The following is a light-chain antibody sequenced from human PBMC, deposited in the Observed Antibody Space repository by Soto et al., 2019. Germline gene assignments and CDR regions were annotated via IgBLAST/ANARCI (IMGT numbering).Light chain of an antibody. CDR1: QSVSRTY. J-gene: IGKJ2*01. CDR3: QQYGSSPYT. Sequence: EIVLTQSPGTLSLSPGERATLSCRASQSVSRTYLAWYQQKPGQAPRLLIYGTSNWATGISDRFSGSGSGTDFTLTITRLEPEDFAVYYCQQYGSSPYTFGQGTKLEIK. CDR2: GTS. V-gene: IGKV3-20*01.